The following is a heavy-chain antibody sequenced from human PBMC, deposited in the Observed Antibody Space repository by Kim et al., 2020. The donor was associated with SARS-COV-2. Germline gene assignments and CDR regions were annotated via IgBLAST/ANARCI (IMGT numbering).Heavy chain of an antibody. J-gene: IGHJ6*02. CDR2: ISHDGTSS. D-gene: IGHD1-26*01. Sequence: GGSLRRSCVASGFSFSCCAMTWVRQVPGKGPEWVSSISHDGTSSHYANSVRGRFTISRDDSKNTLYLQLNSLRGEDTALYYCAKDVWDYSGMDVWGQGTTVTVSS. CDR3: AKDVWDYSGMDV. CDR1: GFSFSCCA. V-gene: IGHV3-23*01.